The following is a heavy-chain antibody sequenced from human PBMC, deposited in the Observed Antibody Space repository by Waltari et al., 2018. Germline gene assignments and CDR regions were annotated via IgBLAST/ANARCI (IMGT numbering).Heavy chain of an antibody. CDR1: RGSIIGFY. J-gene: IGHJ4*02. CDR2: ILYSGTT. D-gene: IGHD2-8*01. Sequence: QVHLQESGPGLVKPSETLSLTCTVSRGSIIGFYWSWIRQPPGKGLEWIGSILYSGTTVYSPSLESRVTMSVDMSKNQFSLELGSVTAVDTAVYHCARYHCTSGVCQHFDYWGQGILVTVSS. V-gene: IGHV4-59*01. CDR3: ARYHCTSGVCQHFDY.